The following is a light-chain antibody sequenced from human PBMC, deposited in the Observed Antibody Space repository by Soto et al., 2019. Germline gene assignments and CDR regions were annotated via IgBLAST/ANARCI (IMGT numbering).Light chain of an antibody. CDR1: QSVSSN. CDR3: QRCSYHPFTGT. Sequence: EIVMTQSPATLSVSPGERATLSCRASQSVSSNLAWYQQKPGQAPRLLIYDAFTRATGIPARFSVSGSGTEYTLTLSSLQSEDSAVYYYQRCSYHPFTGTFGGGTKVEIK. J-gene: IGKJ4*01. V-gene: IGKV3-15*01. CDR2: DAF.